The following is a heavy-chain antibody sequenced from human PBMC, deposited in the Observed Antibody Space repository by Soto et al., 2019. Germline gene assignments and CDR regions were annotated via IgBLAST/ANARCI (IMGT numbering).Heavy chain of an antibody. J-gene: IGHJ6*03. V-gene: IGHV2-26*01. CDR1: GFSLSNARMG. CDR2: IFSNDEK. CDR3: ARIPIAARLYYYYMDV. Sequence: LVNPTETLTLTCTVSGFSLSNARMGVSWIRQPPGKALEWLAHIFSNDEKSYSTSLKSRLTISKDTSKSQVVLTMTNMDPVDTATYYCARIPIAARLYYYYMDVWGKGTTVTVSS. D-gene: IGHD6-6*01.